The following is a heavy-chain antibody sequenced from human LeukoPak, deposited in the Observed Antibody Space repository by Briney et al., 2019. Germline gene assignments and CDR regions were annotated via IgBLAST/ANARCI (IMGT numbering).Heavy chain of an antibody. V-gene: IGHV3-23*01. CDR3: AKATYSRSWNLYFDF. CDR2: ISGSGYST. D-gene: IGHD6-13*01. J-gene: IGHJ4*02. CDR1: GFTFSSHA. Sequence: PGGSLRLSCAASGFTFSSHAMSWVRQAPGKGLGWVASISGSGYSTYYADSVKGRFTISTDNSKNTVFLHMNSPRAEDTAVYYCAKATYSRSWNLYFDFWGQGTLVTVSS.